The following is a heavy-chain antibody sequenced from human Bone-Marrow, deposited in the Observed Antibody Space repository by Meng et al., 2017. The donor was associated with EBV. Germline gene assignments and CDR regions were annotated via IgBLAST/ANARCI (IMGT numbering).Heavy chain of an antibody. J-gene: IGHJ5*02. Sequence: QGQLVQTGAEVKQPAASWTVPCKASEYPFTRYDINWVRQAPGQGLEWMGWMNPDSGDTGYVQKFQGRVTMTRNISINTAYMDLSSLRSEDTAVYYCARDVYASGSYRSDPWGQGTLVTVSS. V-gene: IGHV1-8*01. D-gene: IGHD3-10*01. CDR3: ARDVYASGSYRSDP. CDR1: EYPFTRYD. CDR2: MNPDSGDT.